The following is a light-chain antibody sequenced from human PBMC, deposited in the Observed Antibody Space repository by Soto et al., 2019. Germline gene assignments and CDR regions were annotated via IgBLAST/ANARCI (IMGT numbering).Light chain of an antibody. Sequence: QAVVTQPPSVSGAPGQRVIISCTGSNSNIGAGYDVHWYQQLPGTAPKLLIYGNNNRPSGVPDRFSGSKSGTSASLAITGLQAEDEAEYYCQSYDSSLSGYVVFGGGTQLTVL. CDR2: GNN. J-gene: IGLJ2*01. CDR1: NSNIGAGYD. V-gene: IGLV1-40*01. CDR3: QSYDSSLSGYVV.